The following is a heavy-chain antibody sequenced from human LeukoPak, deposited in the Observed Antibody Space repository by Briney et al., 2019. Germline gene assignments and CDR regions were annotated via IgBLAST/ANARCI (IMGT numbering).Heavy chain of an antibody. J-gene: IGHJ4*02. D-gene: IGHD2-15*01. CDR2: ISYDGSNK. Sequence: QPGRSLRLSCAASGFTFSSYAMHWVRQAPGKGLEWVAVISYDGSNKYYADSVKGRFTISRDNSKNTLYLQMNSLRAEDTAVYYCAREPMYAALDYWGQGTLVTVSS. V-gene: IGHV3-30*04. CDR3: AREPMYAALDY. CDR1: GFTFSSYA.